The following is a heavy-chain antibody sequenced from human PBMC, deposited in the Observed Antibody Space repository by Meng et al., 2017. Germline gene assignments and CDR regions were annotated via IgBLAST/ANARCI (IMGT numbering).Heavy chain of an antibody. Sequence: QVQLQESGQGLVKPSGTLSLTCAVSGGSISSSNWWSWVRQPPGKGLEWIGEIYHSGSTNYNPSLKSRVTISVDKSKNQFSLKLSSVTAADTAVYYCARDVVGAIIIARGDYWGQGTLVTVSS. D-gene: IGHD1-26*01. CDR3: ARDVVGAIIIARGDY. CDR2: IYHSGST. J-gene: IGHJ4*02. V-gene: IGHV4-4*02. CDR1: GGSISSSNW.